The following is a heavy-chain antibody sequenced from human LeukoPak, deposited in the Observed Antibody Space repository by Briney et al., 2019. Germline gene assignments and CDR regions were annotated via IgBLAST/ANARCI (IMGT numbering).Heavy chain of an antibody. Sequence: GASLTVSCKASGYTFTGYDISWVRQAPGLGLVGLGWISADNTNTNYAQKLQGRVTMTTDTTTRTAYMELRSLRSDDTALYYCARAITTSGFRTDYWGQGTLVTVSS. V-gene: IGHV1-18*01. CDR2: ISADNTNT. J-gene: IGHJ4*02. CDR3: ARAITTSGFRTDY. D-gene: IGHD2/OR15-2a*01. CDR1: GYTFTGYD.